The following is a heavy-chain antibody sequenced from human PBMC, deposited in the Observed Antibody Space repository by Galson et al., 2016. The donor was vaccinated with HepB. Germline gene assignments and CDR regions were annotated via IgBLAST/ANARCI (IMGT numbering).Heavy chain of an antibody. Sequence: LRLSCAASGFTFSSYWMSWVRQAPGKGLEWVANVKEDGSEKYYVDSVKGRFTISRDNAKNSLYLQMNSLRAEDTAVYYCVGVTSGSYNFDYWGQGTLVTVSS. CDR3: VGVTSGSYNFDY. D-gene: IGHD1-26*01. J-gene: IGHJ4*02. CDR1: GFTFSSYW. V-gene: IGHV3-7*04. CDR2: VKEDGSEK.